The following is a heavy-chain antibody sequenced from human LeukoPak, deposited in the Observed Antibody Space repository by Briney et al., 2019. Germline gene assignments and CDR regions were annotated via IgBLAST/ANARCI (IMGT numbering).Heavy chain of an antibody. D-gene: IGHD5-12*01. CDR1: GFSLSTSGMR. CDR3: ARSASIVATMGLDY. CDR2: IDWDDDK. V-gene: IGHV2-70*04. J-gene: IGHJ4*02. Sequence: ESGPALVKPTQTLTLTCNFSGFSLSTSGMRVSWIRQPPGKALEWLARIDWDDDKFYSTSLKTRLNISKDTSKIQVVLTMTNMDPVDTATYYCARSASIVATMGLDYWGQGTLVTVSS.